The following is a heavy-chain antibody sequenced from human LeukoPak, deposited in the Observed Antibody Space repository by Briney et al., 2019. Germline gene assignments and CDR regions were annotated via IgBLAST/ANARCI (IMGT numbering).Heavy chain of an antibody. J-gene: IGHJ4*02. Sequence: SETLSLTCAVSGDSISSSSYYWGWVRQPPGKGLEWLATIFYNGNIHSANTYYNPSLESRLTISVDPSKNQFFLKLTSVTAPDTAVFYCARQGGYGMDYWGQGMLVTVSS. CDR3: ARQGGYGMDY. CDR2: IFYNGNIHSANT. V-gene: IGHV4-39*01. CDR1: GDSISSSSYY. D-gene: IGHD5-12*01.